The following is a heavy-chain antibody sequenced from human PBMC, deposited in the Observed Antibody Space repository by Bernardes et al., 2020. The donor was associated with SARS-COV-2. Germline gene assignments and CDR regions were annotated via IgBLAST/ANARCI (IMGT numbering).Heavy chain of an antibody. D-gene: IGHD3-9*01. CDR1: GYVFINNW. V-gene: IGHV5-51*01. CDR2: IYPDDSDT. CDR3: ARDVGGTDWRFGFDV. J-gene: IGHJ3*01. Sequence: GESLKISCKASGYVFINNWIAWVRQKPGKGLEWMGMIYPDDSDTRYSPSFQGQVTISTDKSINIAYLQWRSLKASDTALYYCARDVGGTDWRFGFDVWGPGTMVHVSS.